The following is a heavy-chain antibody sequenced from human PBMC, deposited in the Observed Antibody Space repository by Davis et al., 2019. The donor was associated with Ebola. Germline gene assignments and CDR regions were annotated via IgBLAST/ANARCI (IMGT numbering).Heavy chain of an antibody. Sequence: GESLKISCAASEFTFSSYGMTWVRQAPGKGLEWVSSISAGGTAPYYADSVKGRFTISRDNSRNTVSLQMGSLRADDTAVYYCAKSFLHTGPHMSEFRGVDYWGQGTVVTVSS. V-gene: IGHV3-23*01. CDR1: EFTFSSYG. D-gene: IGHD2-8*02. J-gene: IGHJ4*02. CDR2: ISAGGTAP. CDR3: AKSFLHTGPHMSEFRGVDY.